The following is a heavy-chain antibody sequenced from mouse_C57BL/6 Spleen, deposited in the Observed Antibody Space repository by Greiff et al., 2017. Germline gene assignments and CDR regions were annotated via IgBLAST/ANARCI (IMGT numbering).Heavy chain of an antibody. D-gene: IGHD4-1*01. J-gene: IGHJ2*01. CDR1: GYAFSSYC. CDR3: ARSRWDVGNFDY. Sequence: QVQLQQSGAELVKPGASVKISCKASGYAFSSYCMNWVKQRPGKGLEWIGQIYPGDGDTNYNGKFKGKATLTADKSSSTAYMQLSSLTSEDSAVYFCARSRWDVGNFDYWGQGTTLTGSS. CDR2: IYPGDGDT. V-gene: IGHV1-80*01.